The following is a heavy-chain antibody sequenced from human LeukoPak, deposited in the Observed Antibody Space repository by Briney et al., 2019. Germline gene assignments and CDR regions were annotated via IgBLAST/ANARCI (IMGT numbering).Heavy chain of an antibody. CDR1: GGSISSSSYY. CDR3: ARESLTWLQSRTSWFDP. V-gene: IGHV4-39*07. Sequence: SETLSLTCTVSGGSISSSSYYWGWIRQPPGKGLEWIGSIYYSGSTYYNPSLKSRVTISVDTSKNQFSLKLSSVTAADTAVYYYARESLTWLQSRTSWFDPWGQGTLVTVSS. CDR2: IYYSGST. D-gene: IGHD5-24*01. J-gene: IGHJ5*02.